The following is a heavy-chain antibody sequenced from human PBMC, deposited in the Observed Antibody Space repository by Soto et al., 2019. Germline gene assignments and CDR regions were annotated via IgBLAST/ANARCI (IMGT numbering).Heavy chain of an antibody. CDR2: IIPIFGTA. Sequence: SVKVSCKASGGTFSNYAISWVRQAPGQGLEWMGGIIPIFGTANYAQKFQGRVTITADESTSTAYMELSSLRSEDTAIYYCAVGSVDIVPTGMKPFDPWGQGTLVTGSS. CDR3: AVGSVDIVPTGMKPFDP. V-gene: IGHV1-69*13. D-gene: IGHD5-12*01. J-gene: IGHJ5*02. CDR1: GGTFSNYA.